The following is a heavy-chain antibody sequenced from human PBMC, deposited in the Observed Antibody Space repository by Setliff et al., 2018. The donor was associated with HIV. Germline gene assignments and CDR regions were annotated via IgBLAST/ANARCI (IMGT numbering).Heavy chain of an antibody. Sequence: GGSLRLSCGASGFTFSNYNMNWVRQAPGKGLEWVSYITSSGRSISYADSVKGRFTISRVNAKNSLYLQMNSLRAEDTAVYYCARSSLVVPSAKTHYFFDLWGRGTLVTVSS. CDR1: GFTFSNYN. V-gene: IGHV3-48*04. CDR2: ITSSGRSI. D-gene: IGHD2-2*01. J-gene: IGHJ2*01. CDR3: ARSSLVVPSAKTHYFFDL.